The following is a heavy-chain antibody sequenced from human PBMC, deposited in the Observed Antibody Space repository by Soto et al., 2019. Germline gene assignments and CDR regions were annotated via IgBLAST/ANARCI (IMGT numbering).Heavy chain of an antibody. Sequence: QVQLQESGPGLVKPSQTLSLTCTVSGGSISSGDYYWSWIRQPPGKGLEWIGYIYYSGSTYYNPSLTSRVTISVDTSKNQFSLKLSSVTAADTAVYYCARVFRRKLNWFDPWGQGTLVTVSS. V-gene: IGHV4-30-4*01. D-gene: IGHD1-1*01. J-gene: IGHJ5*02. CDR1: GGSISSGDYY. CDR3: ARVFRRKLNWFDP. CDR2: IYYSGST.